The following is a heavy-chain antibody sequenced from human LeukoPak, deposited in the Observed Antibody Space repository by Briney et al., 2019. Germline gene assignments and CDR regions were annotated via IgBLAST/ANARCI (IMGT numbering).Heavy chain of an antibody. CDR3: ARGEHYCSSTSCYFLDY. D-gene: IGHD2-2*01. Sequence: SETLSLTCAVSGGSISSGGYSWSWIRQPPGKGLEWIGYIYHSGSTYYNPSLKSRVTISVDRSKNQFSLKLSSVTAADTAAYYCARGEHYCSSTSCYFLDYWGQGTLVTVSS. J-gene: IGHJ4*02. V-gene: IGHV4-30-2*01. CDR1: GGSISSGGYS. CDR2: IYHSGST.